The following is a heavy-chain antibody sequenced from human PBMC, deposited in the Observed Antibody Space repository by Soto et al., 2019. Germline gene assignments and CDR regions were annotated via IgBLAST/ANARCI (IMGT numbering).Heavy chain of an antibody. D-gene: IGHD3-3*01. J-gene: IGHJ4*02. V-gene: IGHV4-59*01. CDR1: GGSISSYC. Sequence: SETLSLTCTVSGGSISSYCWSWIRQPPGKGLEWIGYIYYSGSTNYNPSLKSRVTISVDTSKNQFSLKLSSVTAADTAVYYCARARVEWTIFGVVGPRHYYFDYWGQGTLVTVSS. CDR2: IYYSGST. CDR3: ARARVEWTIFGVVGPRHYYFDY.